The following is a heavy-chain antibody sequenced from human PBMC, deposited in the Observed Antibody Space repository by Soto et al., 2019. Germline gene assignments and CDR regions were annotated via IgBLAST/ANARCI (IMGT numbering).Heavy chain of an antibody. V-gene: IGHV4-31*03. CDR1: GGSISSGGYY. J-gene: IGHJ4*02. CDR2: IYYSGST. Sequence: PSETLSLTYTVSGGSISSGGYYWSWIRQHPGKDLEWIGYIYYSGSTYYNPSLKSRVTISVDTSKNQFSLTLSSVTAADTAVYYCARAATDFYCGGDCYRYYFDYWGQGTLVTVSS. D-gene: IGHD2-21*02. CDR3: ARAATDFYCGGDCYRYYFDY.